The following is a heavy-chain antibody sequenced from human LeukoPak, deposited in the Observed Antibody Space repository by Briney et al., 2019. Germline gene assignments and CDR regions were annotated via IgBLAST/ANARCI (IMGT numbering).Heavy chain of an antibody. V-gene: IGHV3-48*04. CDR3: ARGKGLRYFDWSLKDYFDY. J-gene: IGHJ4*02. CDR1: GFTFSSYS. Sequence: GGSLRLSCAASGFTFSSYSMNWVRQAPGKGLEWVSYISSSSSTIYYADSVKGRFTISRDNAKNSLYLQMNSLRAEDTAVYYCARGKGLRYFDWSLKDYFDYWGQGTLVTVSS. D-gene: IGHD3-9*01. CDR2: ISSSSSTI.